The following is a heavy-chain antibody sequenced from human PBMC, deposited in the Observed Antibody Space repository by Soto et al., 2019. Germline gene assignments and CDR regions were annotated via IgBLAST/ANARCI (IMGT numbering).Heavy chain of an antibody. D-gene: IGHD3-10*01. CDR2: VKSKTHGGTT. CDR1: GFTFSNAW. J-gene: IGHJ4*02. CDR3: ATGGYYPDY. Sequence: GGSLRLSCAGSGFTFSNAWMNWVRQAPGKGLEWVGRVKSKTHGGTTDYAAPVKGRFSISRDDSENTVFLQMNSLKTEDTAVYYCATGGYYPDYWGQGTLVTVSS. V-gene: IGHV3-15*01.